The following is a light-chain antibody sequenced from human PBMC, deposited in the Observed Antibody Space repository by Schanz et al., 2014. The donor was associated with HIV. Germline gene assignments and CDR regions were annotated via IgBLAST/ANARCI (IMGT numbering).Light chain of an antibody. V-gene: IGKV3-15*01. CDR2: GAS. J-gene: IGKJ1*01. Sequence: ELVMTQSPATLSVSPGERVTLFCRASQSVGSDLAWYQRKPGQAPRLLIYGASTRATGIPARFSGSGSGTEFTLTISSLQSEDFAVYYCQQYNNWPMTFGQGTKVEIK. CDR1: QSVGSD. CDR3: QQYNNWPMT.